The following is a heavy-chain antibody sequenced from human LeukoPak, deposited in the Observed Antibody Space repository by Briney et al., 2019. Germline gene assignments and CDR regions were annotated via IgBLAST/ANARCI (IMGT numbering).Heavy chain of an antibody. J-gene: IGHJ4*02. D-gene: IGHD6-13*01. CDR2: INPSSGDA. CDR3: ARALYTSRSYLATFSPTNFDY. V-gene: IGHV1-2*02. Sequence: ASVKVSCKASGYTFTVYYMHWVRQAPGHGLEWIGWINPSSGDAEYAQKFQGRVTMTRDTSISTAYMELSRLTSDDTAVYYCARALYTSRSYLATFSPTNFDYWGQGTLVTVSS. CDR1: GYTFTVYY.